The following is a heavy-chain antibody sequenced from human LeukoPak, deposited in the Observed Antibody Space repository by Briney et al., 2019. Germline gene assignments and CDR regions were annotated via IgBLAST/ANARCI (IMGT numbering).Heavy chain of an antibody. V-gene: IGHV1-2*02. Sequence: ASVKVSCKASGYTFTGYYMHWVRQAPGQGLEWMGWINPNSGGTNYAQKFQGRVTMTRDTSISTAYMELSRLRSDDTAVYYCASGTGIVLRSLEWLLRSWGQGTLVTVSS. CDR2: INPNSGGT. D-gene: IGHD3-3*01. CDR1: GYTFTGYY. CDR3: ASGTGIVLRSLEWLLRS. J-gene: IGHJ5*02.